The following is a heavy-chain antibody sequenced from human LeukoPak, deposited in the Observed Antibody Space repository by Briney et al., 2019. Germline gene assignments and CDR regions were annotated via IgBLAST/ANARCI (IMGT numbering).Heavy chain of an antibody. D-gene: IGHD2-8*01. V-gene: IGHV3-66*02. Sequence: GGSVRLSCAASGFTVTGNYMSWVRQAPGKGLEWVSFIYSGGSTDYADSVKGRFTISRDNSKNTLSLQMNSLRAEDTALYYCARDGPYWTNGICYRKYYFAYSGQGKLFTVSS. CDR1: GFTVTGNY. CDR2: IYSGGST. CDR3: ARDGPYWTNGICYRKYYFAY. J-gene: IGHJ4*02.